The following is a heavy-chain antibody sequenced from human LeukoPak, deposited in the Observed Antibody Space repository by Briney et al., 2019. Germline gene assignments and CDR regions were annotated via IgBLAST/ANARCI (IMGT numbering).Heavy chain of an antibody. V-gene: IGHV4-59*01. Sequence: SETLSLTCTVSGGSIYSYYWSWIRQPPGKGLEWIGYVYYSGSTNYNPSLKSRVTISVDTSKNQFSLKLNSVNAADTAVYYCARVLAIFGLDTTDFYMDVWGKGTTVTVSS. CDR1: GGSIYSYY. CDR3: ARVLAIFGLDTTDFYMDV. J-gene: IGHJ6*03. D-gene: IGHD3/OR15-3a*01. CDR2: VYYSGST.